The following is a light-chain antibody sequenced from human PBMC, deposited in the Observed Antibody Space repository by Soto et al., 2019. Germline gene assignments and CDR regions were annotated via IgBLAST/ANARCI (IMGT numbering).Light chain of an antibody. CDR3: SSYTTNITPVV. CDR2: EVT. Sequence: QSALTQPASVSGSPGQSITISCTGTSGDIGGYNYVSWYQQHPGKAPKLPISEVTNRPSGVSNRFSGSKSGNTASLTISGLQAEDEADYYCSSYTTNITPVVFGGGTQLTVL. V-gene: IGLV2-14*01. CDR1: SGDIGGYNY. J-gene: IGLJ2*01.